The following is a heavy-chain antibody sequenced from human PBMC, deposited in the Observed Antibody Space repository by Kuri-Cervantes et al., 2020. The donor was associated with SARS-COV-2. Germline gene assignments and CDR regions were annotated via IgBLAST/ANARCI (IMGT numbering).Heavy chain of an antibody. J-gene: IGHJ6*02. Sequence: GSLRLSCTVSGGSISSSSYYWGWIRQPPGKGLEWVGSIYYSGSTYYNPSLKSRVTISVDTSKNQFSLKLSSVTAADTAVYYCARHLWSDGMDVWGQGTTVTVSS. D-gene: IGHD2-8*02. CDR2: IYYSGST. CDR3: ARHLWSDGMDV. V-gene: IGHV4-39*01. CDR1: GGSISSSSYY.